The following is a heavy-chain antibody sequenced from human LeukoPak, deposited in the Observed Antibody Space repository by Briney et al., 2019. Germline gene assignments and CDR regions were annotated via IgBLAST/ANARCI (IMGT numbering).Heavy chain of an antibody. V-gene: IGHV3-21*01. Sequence: GGSLRLSCAASGFTFSSYEMNWVRQAPGKGLEWVSSISSSSSYIYYADSVKGRFTISRDNAKNSLYLQMNSLRAEDTAVYYCARGSFDYWGQGTLVTVSS. CDR3: ARGSFDY. CDR1: GFTFSSYE. CDR2: ISSSSSYI. J-gene: IGHJ4*02.